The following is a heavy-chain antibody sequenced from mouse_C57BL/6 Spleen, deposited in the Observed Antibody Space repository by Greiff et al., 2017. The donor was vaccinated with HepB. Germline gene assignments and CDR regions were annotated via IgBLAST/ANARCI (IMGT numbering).Heavy chain of an antibody. J-gene: IGHJ1*03. CDR1: GYTFTSYW. CDR2: IYPGSGST. D-gene: IGHD1-1*01. Sequence: QVQLQQPGAELVKPGASVKMSCKASGYTFTSYWITWVKQRPGQGLEWIGDIYPGSGSTNYNEKFKSKATLTVDTSSGTAYMQLSSLTSEDSAVYYCASYGSSGWYFDVWGTGTTVTVSS. CDR3: ASYGSSGWYFDV. V-gene: IGHV1-55*01.